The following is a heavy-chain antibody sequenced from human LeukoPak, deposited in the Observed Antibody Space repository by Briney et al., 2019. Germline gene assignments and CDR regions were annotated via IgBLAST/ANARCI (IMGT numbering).Heavy chain of an antibody. V-gene: IGHV3-15*01. D-gene: IGHD5-24*01. CDR2: TKSKTDGGTT. CDR1: GFTFSNAW. J-gene: IGHJ4*02. CDR3: ARDARRDGYREGFDY. Sequence: GGSLRLSCAASGFTFSNAWMSWVRQAPGKGLEWVGRTKSKTDGGTTDYAAPVKGRFTISRDDSKNTLYLQMNSLKTEDTAVYFCARDARRDGYREGFDYWGQGTWSPSPQ.